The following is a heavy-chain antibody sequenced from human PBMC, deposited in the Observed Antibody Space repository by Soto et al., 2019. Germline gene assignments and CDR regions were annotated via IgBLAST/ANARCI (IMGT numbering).Heavy chain of an antibody. D-gene: IGHD2-2*02. J-gene: IGHJ6*02. V-gene: IGHV4-34*01. CDR2: INHSGST. CDR1: GGSFSCYY. CDR3: ARGRHCSSTSCYTYYYYYYGMDV. Sequence: SETLSLTCAVYGGSFSCYYWIWIRQPQGQGLEWIGEINHSGSTNYNPSLKSRVTISVDTSKNQFSLKLSSVTAADTAVYYCARGRHCSSTSCYTYYYYYYGMDVWGQGTTVTVSS.